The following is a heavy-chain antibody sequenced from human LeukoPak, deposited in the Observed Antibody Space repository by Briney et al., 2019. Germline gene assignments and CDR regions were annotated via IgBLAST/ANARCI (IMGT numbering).Heavy chain of an antibody. CDR3: ARAGSSSWYYGY. CDR1: GGTFSSYA. D-gene: IGHD6-13*01. Sequence: SVKVSCKASGGTFSSYAISWVRQAPGQGLEWMGRIIPIFGTANYAQKFQGRVTITTDESTSTAYMELSRLRSDDTAVYYCARAGSSSWYYGYWGQGTLVTVSP. CDR2: IIPIFGTA. J-gene: IGHJ4*02. V-gene: IGHV1-69*05.